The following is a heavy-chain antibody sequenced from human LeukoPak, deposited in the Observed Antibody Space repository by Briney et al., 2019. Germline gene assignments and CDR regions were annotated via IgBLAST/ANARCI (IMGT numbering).Heavy chain of an antibody. CDR2: MKQDGSEK. D-gene: IGHD4-17*01. CDR1: GFTFSSYW. J-gene: IGHJ2*01. V-gene: IGHV3-7*05. CDR3: ARDDYGDYGSWYFDL. Sequence: GGSLRLSCAASGFTFSSYWMSWVRQAPGKGLEWVANMKQDGSEKYYVDSVKGRFTISRDNAKNSLYLQMNSLRAEDTAVYYCARDDYGDYGSWYFDLWGRGTLVTVSS.